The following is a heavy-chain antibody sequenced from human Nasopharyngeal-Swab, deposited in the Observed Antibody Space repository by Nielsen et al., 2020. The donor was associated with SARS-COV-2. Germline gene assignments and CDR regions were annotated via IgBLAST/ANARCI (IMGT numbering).Heavy chain of an antibody. V-gene: IGHV3-21*01. CDR1: GFTFSSYS. D-gene: IGHD6-19*01. J-gene: IGHJ4*02. Sequence: GGPLRLSCAASGFTFSSYSMNWVRQAPGKGLEWVSSISSSSSYIYYADSVKGRFTISRDNAKNSLYLQMNSLRAEDTAVYYCARDDGQWLNPVYYFDYWGQGTLVTVSS. CDR3: ARDDGQWLNPVYYFDY. CDR2: ISSSSSYI.